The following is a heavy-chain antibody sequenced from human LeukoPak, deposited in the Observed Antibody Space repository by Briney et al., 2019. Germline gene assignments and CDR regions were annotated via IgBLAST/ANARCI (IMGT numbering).Heavy chain of an antibody. CDR3: ASPNRADFWSGYYYPFDY. Sequence: PSETLSLTCTVSGGSLSSSSYYWGWIRQPPGKGLEWIGSIYYSGSTYYNPSLKSRVTISVDTSKNQSSLKLSSVTAADTAVYCASPNRADFWSGYYYPFDYWGQGTLVTVSS. CDR1: GGSLSSSSYY. CDR2: IYYSGST. J-gene: IGHJ4*02. V-gene: IGHV4-39*01. D-gene: IGHD3-3*01.